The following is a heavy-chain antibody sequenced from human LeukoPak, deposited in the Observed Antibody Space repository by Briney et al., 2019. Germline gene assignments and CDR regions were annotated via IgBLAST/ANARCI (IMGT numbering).Heavy chain of an antibody. V-gene: IGHV1-18*01. CDR1: GYIFTNYG. CDR3: AREQGGYSGSADY. D-gene: IGHD5-12*01. J-gene: IGHJ4*02. CDR2: ISAYNGNT. Sequence: ASVKVSCKASGYIFTNYGISWLRQAPGQGLEWMGWISAYNGNTNYAQKFQGRVTMTTDTSTTTAYMELRSLRSDDTAVYYCAREQGGYSGSADYWGQGTLVTVSS.